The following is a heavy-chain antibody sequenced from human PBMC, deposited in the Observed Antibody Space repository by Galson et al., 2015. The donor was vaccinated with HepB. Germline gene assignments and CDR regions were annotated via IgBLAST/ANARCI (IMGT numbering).Heavy chain of an antibody. J-gene: IGHJ4*02. CDR2: ISSSSSTI. D-gene: IGHD3-3*01. CDR1: GFTFSSYS. Sequence: SLRLSCAASGFTFSSYSMNWVRQAPGKGLEWVSYISSSSSTIYYADSVKGRFTISRDNAKNSLYLQMNSLRDEDTAVYYCARDLGPLWSGYRDGLDYWGQGTLVTVSS. CDR3: ARDLGPLWSGYRDGLDY. V-gene: IGHV3-48*02.